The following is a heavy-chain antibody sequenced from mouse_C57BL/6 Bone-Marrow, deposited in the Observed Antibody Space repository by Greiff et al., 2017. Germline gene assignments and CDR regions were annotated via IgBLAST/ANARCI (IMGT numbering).Heavy chain of an antibody. J-gene: IGHJ2*01. V-gene: IGHV1-80*01. CDR1: GYAFTSYW. CDR3: ERREPYYSNYDYFDY. Sequence: QVQLKESGAELVKPGASVKISCKASGYAFTSYWMNWVKQRPGKGLEWIGQIYPGDGDTNYNRKFKGKATLTADKSSSTAYMQLSSLTSEDAAVYFCERREPYYSNYDYFDYWGQGTTLTVSS. D-gene: IGHD2-5*01. CDR2: IYPGDGDT.